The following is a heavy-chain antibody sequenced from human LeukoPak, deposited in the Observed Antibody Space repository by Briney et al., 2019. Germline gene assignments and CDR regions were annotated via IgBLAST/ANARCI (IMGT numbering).Heavy chain of an antibody. Sequence: GGSLRLSCTASGFTFTDYYMSWIRQAPGQGLEWVSYISSSGSTIYYADSVKGRFTISRDNAKNSLYLQMNSLRAEDTAVYYCARDSYYYGSGSYSPDWFDPWGQGTLVTVSS. CDR2: ISSSGSTI. CDR3: ARDSYYYGSGSYSPDWFDP. V-gene: IGHV3-11*04. J-gene: IGHJ5*02. D-gene: IGHD3-10*01. CDR1: GFTFTDYY.